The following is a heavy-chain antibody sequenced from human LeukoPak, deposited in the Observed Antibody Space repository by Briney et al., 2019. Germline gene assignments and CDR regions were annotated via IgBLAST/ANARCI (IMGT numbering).Heavy chain of an antibody. J-gene: IGHJ4*02. CDR3: ATVVGDGYSDY. CDR2: IYSSGST. D-gene: IGHD5-24*01. V-gene: IGHV4-39*07. CDR1: GDSISSSSYY. Sequence: PSETLSLTCTVSGDSISSSSYYWGWIRQPPGKGLEWIGAIYSSGSTYYNPSLKSRVTISVDTSKNQFSLKLSSVSAADTAVYYCATVVGDGYSDYWGQGTLVTVSS.